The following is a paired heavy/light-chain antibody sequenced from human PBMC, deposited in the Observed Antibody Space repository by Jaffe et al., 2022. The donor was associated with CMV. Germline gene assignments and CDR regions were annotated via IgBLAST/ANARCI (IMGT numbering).Light chain of an antibody. CDR1: QSLLHSNGKTY. V-gene: IGKV2-28*01. CDR2: LTS. J-gene: IGKJ2*01. CDR3: MQALQTPYT. Sequence: DIVMTQSPLSLPVTPGEPAAISCRSSQSLLHSNGKTYLDWYLQKPGRSPQLLIYLTSNRASGVPDRFSGNGSGTDFTLKINRVEAEDVGIYYCMQALQTPYTFGQGTRLEIK.
Heavy chain of an antibody. J-gene: IGHJ3*02. CDR3: AKDQRFRDAFDI. CDR1: GGSITISNW. Sequence: QVQLQESGPGLVKPSGTLSLTCTVSGGSITISNWWSWFRQPPGKGLEWIGEIFYSGTTNYNPPLKSRVTISLDKSKNQFSLKLTSVTAADTAVYYCAKDQRFRDAFDIWGPGTMVSVSS. V-gene: IGHV4-4*02. CDR2: IFYSGTT.